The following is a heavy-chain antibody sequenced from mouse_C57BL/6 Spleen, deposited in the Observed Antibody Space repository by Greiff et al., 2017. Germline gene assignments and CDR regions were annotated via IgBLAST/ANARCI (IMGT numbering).Heavy chain of an antibody. D-gene: IGHD2-3*01. J-gene: IGHJ4*01. CDR2: ISSGSSSI. CDR3: ARSGYYDDYAMDC. V-gene: IGHV5-17*01. Sequence: EVMLVESGGGLVKPGGSLTLSCAASGFTFSAYGMNWVRQAPEKVLEWVAYISSGSSSIYYADTVQGRFTISRDNAKNTLFQQMTSLRSEDTAMYYCARSGYYDDYAMDCWGQGTSVAVSS. CDR1: GFTFSAYG.